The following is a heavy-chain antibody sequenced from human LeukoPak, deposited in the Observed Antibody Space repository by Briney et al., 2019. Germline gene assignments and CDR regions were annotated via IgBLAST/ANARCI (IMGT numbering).Heavy chain of an antibody. CDR1: GFTFSSYA. D-gene: IGHD3-16*02. V-gene: IGHV3-23*01. CDR3: AKGPREDYVWGGYHWFDP. J-gene: IGHJ5*02. Sequence: GGSLRLSCAASGFTFSSYAMSWVRQAPGKGLEWVSAISGSGGSTYYADSVKGRFTISRDNSKNTLYLQMNSLRAEDTAVYYCAKGPREDYVWGGYHWFDPWSQGTLVTVSS. CDR2: ISGSGGST.